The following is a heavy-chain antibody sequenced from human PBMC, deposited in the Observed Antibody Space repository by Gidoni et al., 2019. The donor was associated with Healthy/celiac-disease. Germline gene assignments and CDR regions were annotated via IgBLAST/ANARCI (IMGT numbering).Heavy chain of an antibody. CDR2: IYHSGST. V-gene: IGHV4-4*02. CDR1: GGSIRSSNW. CDR3: ASSTGYSSGWSQGEFDY. Sequence: QLQLPASCPGLVKPSGTLSLTCAVSGGSIRSSNWWSWVRQPPGKGLEWIGEIYHSGSTNYNPYLKSRVTISVDKSKNQFSLKLSSVTAADTAGYYCASSTGYSSGWSQGEFDYWGQGTLVTVSS. J-gene: IGHJ4*02. D-gene: IGHD6-19*01.